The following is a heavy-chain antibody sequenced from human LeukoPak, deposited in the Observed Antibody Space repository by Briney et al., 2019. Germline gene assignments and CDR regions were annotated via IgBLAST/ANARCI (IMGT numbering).Heavy chain of an antibody. V-gene: IGHV3-23*01. J-gene: IGHJ4*02. Sequence: PGGSLRLSCAASGFTFSSYAMSWVRQAPGKGLEWVSGISDSGINTYYADSVKGRFTISRDNSKNTLYLQMNSLRAEDTAVYYCAKESTRRGWAMTRWGQGTLVTVSS. CDR3: AKESTRRGWAMTR. CDR1: GFTFSSYA. CDR2: ISDSGINT. D-gene: IGHD6-19*01.